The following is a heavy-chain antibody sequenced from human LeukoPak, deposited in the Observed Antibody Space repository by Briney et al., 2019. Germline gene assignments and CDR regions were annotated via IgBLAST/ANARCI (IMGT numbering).Heavy chain of an antibody. CDR3: ARDGGYSGYVIDY. J-gene: IGHJ4*02. Sequence: GGSLRLSCAASGFTFSNYAMYWVRQAPGKGLEWVSFISSGSSTKNYAESVERRFIISRDNAKNSLNLQMNSLRDEDTALYYCARDGGYSGYVIDYWGQGTLVTVSS. V-gene: IGHV3-48*02. D-gene: IGHD5-12*01. CDR2: ISSGSSTK. CDR1: GFTFSNYA.